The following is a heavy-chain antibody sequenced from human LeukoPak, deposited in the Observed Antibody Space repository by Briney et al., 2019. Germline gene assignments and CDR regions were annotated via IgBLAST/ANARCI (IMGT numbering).Heavy chain of an antibody. CDR3: AAKVGDYYDSSGYSNWFDP. CDR2: INPNSGDT. D-gene: IGHD3-22*01. J-gene: IGHJ5*02. V-gene: IGHV1-2*02. CDR1: GYTFTGYY. Sequence: GASVKVSCKASGYTFTGYYMHWVRQAPGQGLEWMGWINPNSGDTNYAQKFQGRVTMTRDTSISTAYMELSRLRSDDTAVYYCAAKVGDYYDSSGYSNWFDPWGQGTLVTVSS.